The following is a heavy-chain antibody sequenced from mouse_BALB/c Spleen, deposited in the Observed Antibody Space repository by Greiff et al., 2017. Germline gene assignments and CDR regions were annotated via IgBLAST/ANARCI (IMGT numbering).Heavy chain of an antibody. CDR3: SRYLHYVGIALDY. J-gene: IGHJ4*01. CDR1: GYTFTDYA. Sequence: QVQLKQSGPGVVRPGVSVKISCKGSGYTFTDYAMHWVQQSHAKSLEWVVGISTYNGNTNYNQKFKGKATMTVDKSSSTAYMELARLTSEDSAIYYVSRYLHYVGIALDYLGQGTSATVAS. V-gene: IGHV1-67*01. D-gene: IGHD1-1*01. CDR2: ISTYNGNT.